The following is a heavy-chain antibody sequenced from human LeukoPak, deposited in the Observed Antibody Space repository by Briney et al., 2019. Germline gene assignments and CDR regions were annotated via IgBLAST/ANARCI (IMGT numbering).Heavy chain of an antibody. V-gene: IGHV3-21*01. CDR3: ASFMTTVTIPDY. CDR2: ITSSGSHM. D-gene: IGHD4-17*01. Sequence: GESLKISCAASGFTFRSYSMNWVRQAPGKRLEWLSSITSSGSHMYYADSVKGRFTISRDNAKSSLYLQMNSLSAEDTAVYYCASFMTTVTIPDYWGQGTLVTVSS. CDR1: GFTFRSYS. J-gene: IGHJ4*02.